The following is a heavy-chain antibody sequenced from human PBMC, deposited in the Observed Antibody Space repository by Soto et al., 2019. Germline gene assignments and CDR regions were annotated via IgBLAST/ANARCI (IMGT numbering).Heavy chain of an antibody. CDR1: GFTFSSYA. CDR3: AKDKSSSWYEYNWFDP. J-gene: IGHJ5*02. CDR2: ISGSGGST. Sequence: GRSLRLSCASSGFTFSSYAMIWFRHAPVKGLEWVSAISGSGGSTYYADSVKGRFTISRDNSKNTLYLQMNSLRAEDTAVYYCAKDKSSSWYEYNWFDPWGQGTLVTVSS. D-gene: IGHD6-13*01. V-gene: IGHV3-23*01.